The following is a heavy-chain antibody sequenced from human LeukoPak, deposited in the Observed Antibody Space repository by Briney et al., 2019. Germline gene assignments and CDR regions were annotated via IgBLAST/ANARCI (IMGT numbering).Heavy chain of an antibody. CDR2: ITSTSSNI. D-gene: IGHD3-10*01. CDR1: GFIFSTYS. V-gene: IGHV3-21*01. J-gene: IGHJ4*02. CDR3: ARVQPYSDGSGSCYDY. Sequence: GGSLRLSCAASGFIFSTYSMIWVRQAPGKGLEWVSSITSTSSNIYYADSVKGRFTISRDNAKNSLYLQMNSLRAEDTAVYYCARVQPYSDGSGSCYDYWGQGTLVTVS.